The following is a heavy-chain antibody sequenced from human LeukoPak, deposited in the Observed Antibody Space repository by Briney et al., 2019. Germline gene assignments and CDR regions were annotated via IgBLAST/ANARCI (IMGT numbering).Heavy chain of an antibody. CDR2: IYYSGST. D-gene: IGHD3-3*02. J-gene: IGHJ3*02. CDR1: GGSISSGGYY. CDR3: ARDIRAGHDAFDI. Sequence: SQTLSLTCTVSGGSISSGGYYWRWIRQHPGKGQEWIGYIYYSGSTYYNPSLKSRVTISVDTSNNQFSLKLSSVTAADTAVYYCARDIRAGHDAFDIWGQGTMVTVSS. V-gene: IGHV4-31*03.